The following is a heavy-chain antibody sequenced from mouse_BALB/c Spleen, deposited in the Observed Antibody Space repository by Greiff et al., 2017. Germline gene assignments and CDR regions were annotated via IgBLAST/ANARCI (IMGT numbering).Heavy chain of an antibody. CDR2: INPSNGRT. Sequence: QVQLQQPGAELVKPGASVKLSCKASGYTFTSYWMHWVKQRPGQGLEWIGEINPSNGRTNYNEKFKSKATLTVDKSSSTAYMQLSSLTSEDSAVYYCAGWVYYYGSSCAMDYWGQGTSVTVSS. V-gene: IGHV1S81*02. CDR3: AGWVYYYGSSCAMDY. J-gene: IGHJ4*01. D-gene: IGHD1-1*01. CDR1: GYTFTSYW.